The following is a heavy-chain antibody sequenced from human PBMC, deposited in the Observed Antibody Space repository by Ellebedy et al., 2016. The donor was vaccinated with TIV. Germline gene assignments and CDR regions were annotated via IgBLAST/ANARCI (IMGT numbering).Heavy chain of an antibody. CDR2: IYYSGST. J-gene: IGHJ4*02. CDR3: ARHAAFGVAADKPAFDY. V-gene: IGHV4-39*01. D-gene: IGHD2-15*01. Sequence: SETLSLTXTVSGGSISSSSYYWGWIRQPPGKGLEWIGSIYYSGSTYYNPSLKSRVTISVDTSKNQFSLKLSSVTAADTAVYFCARHAAFGVAADKPAFDYWGQGALVTVSS. CDR1: GGSISSSSYY.